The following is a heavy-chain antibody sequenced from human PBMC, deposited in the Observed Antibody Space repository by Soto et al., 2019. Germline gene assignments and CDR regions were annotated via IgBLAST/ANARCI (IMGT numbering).Heavy chain of an antibody. J-gene: IGHJ6*02. Sequence: SVKVSCKASGGTFSSYAISWVRQAPGQGLEWMGGIIPIFGTANYAQKFQGRVTITADESTSTAYMELSSLGSEDTAVYYCASHQTIFGVVIIRDYGMDVWGQGTTVTVSS. CDR2: IIPIFGTA. CDR3: ASHQTIFGVVIIRDYGMDV. D-gene: IGHD3-3*01. CDR1: GGTFSSYA. V-gene: IGHV1-69*13.